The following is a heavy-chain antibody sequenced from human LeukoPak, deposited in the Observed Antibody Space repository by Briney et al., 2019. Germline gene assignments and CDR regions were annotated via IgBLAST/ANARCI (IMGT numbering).Heavy chain of an antibody. Sequence: GGSLRLSCAASGFTFNSYAMSWVRQAPWKGLEWVSVISGSGGNTYYADSVKGRFTISRDNSKDTLYLQMNSLRAEDTAVYYCASQPPHRSGTSCYVAYWGQGTLVTVSS. J-gene: IGHJ4*02. CDR3: ASQPPHRSGTSCYVAY. CDR2: ISGSGGNT. V-gene: IGHV3-23*01. CDR1: GFTFNSYA. D-gene: IGHD2-2*01.